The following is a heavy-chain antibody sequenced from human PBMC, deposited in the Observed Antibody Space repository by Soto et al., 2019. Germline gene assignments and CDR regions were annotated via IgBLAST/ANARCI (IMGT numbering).Heavy chain of an antibody. J-gene: IGHJ4*02. CDR3: AKSVFGVVIISYFDY. CDR1: GFTFDDYA. D-gene: IGHD3-3*01. CDR2: ISWNSGSI. V-gene: IGHV3-9*01. Sequence: EVQLVESGGGLVQPGRSLRLSCAASGFTFDDYAMHWVRQAPGKGLEWVSGISWNSGSIGYVDSVKGRFTISRDNAKNSLYLQMNSLRAEDTALYYCAKSVFGVVIISYFDYWGQGTLVTVSS.